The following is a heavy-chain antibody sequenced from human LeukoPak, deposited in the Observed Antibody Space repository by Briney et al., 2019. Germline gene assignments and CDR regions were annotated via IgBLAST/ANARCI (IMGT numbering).Heavy chain of an antibody. CDR2: IRYDGSNK. Sequence: PGGSLSLSCAASGFPFSSYGMHWLRQAPGKGLEWVAFIRYDGSNKYTEDSVKVRFTISRDKSKNTLYLQMNSLRAEDTAVYYCAKDKGPNNWNDVWYFDYWGQGTLVTVSS. V-gene: IGHV3-30*02. CDR1: GFPFSSYG. D-gene: IGHD1-20*01. J-gene: IGHJ4*02. CDR3: AKDKGPNNWNDVWYFDY.